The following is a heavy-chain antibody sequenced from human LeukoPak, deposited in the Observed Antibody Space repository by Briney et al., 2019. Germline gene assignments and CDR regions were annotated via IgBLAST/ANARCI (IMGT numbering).Heavy chain of an antibody. Sequence: SETLSLTCTVSGGSISYYYWSWIRQSPGKVLEWIGYIYYSGDTNYNPSLKSRVTISVDTSKNQFSLKLSSVTAADTAVYFCARGPYSYDSSGAFDIWGQGTMVTVSS. CDR1: GGSISYYY. D-gene: IGHD3-22*01. CDR3: ARGPYSYDSSGAFDI. J-gene: IGHJ3*02. CDR2: IYYSGDT. V-gene: IGHV4-59*08.